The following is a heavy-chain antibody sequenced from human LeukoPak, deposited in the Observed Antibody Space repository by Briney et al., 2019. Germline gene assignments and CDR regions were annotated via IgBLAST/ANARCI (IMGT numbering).Heavy chain of an antibody. Sequence: GGPVSLLRAVSGFPYNIYSMIGAAEPPGKARVEGANIKQDGSEKYYVDSVKGRFTNSRDNAKNSLYLQMNSLRAEDTAVYYCVREASSGWSSPPPDYWGQGTLVTVSS. D-gene: IGHD6-13*01. J-gene: IGHJ4*02. CDR2: IKQDGSEK. V-gene: IGHV3-7*01. CDR3: VREASSGWSSPPPDY. CDR1: GFPYNIYS.